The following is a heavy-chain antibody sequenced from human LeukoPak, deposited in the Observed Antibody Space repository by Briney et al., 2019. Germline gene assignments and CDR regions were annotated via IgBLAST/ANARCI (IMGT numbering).Heavy chain of an antibody. J-gene: IGHJ4*02. V-gene: IGHV5-51*01. CDR2: IYPGDSDT. Sequence: PGESLKISCKGSGYSFTNFWIGWVRQKPGKGLEWMGIIYPGDSDTRYSPSLQGQVTISADKSISTAYLQWSSLKASDTAMYYCARREGSTWTHFDYWGQGTLVTVSS. CDR1: GYSFTNFW. D-gene: IGHD3/OR15-3a*01. CDR3: ARREGSTWTHFDY.